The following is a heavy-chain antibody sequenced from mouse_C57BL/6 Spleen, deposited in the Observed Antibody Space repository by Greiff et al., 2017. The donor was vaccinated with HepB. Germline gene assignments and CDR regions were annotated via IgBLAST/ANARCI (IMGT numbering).Heavy chain of an antibody. CDR1: GYTFTDYE. V-gene: IGHV1-15*01. CDR3: TNRDY. J-gene: IGHJ4*01. CDR2: IDPETGGT. Sequence: QVQLKESGAELVRPGASVTLSCKASGYTFTDYEMHWVKQTPVHGLEWIGAIDPETGGTAYNQKFKGKAILTADKSSSTAYMELRSLTSEDSAVYYCTNRDYWGQGTSVTVSS.